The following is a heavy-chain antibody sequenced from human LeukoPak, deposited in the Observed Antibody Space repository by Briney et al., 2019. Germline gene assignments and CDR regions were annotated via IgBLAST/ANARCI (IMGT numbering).Heavy chain of an antibody. CDR2: ISGSGGST. Sequence: ETLSLTCAVYGGSFSGYYWRWIRQPPGKGLEWVSAISGSGGSTYYADSVKGRFTISRDNSKNTLYLQMNSLRAEDTAVYYCAKDGTHIVVVTAIPEYFQHWGQGTLVTVSS. CDR3: AKDGTHIVVVTAIPEYFQH. V-gene: IGHV3-23*01. D-gene: IGHD2-21*02. CDR1: GGSFSGYY. J-gene: IGHJ1*01.